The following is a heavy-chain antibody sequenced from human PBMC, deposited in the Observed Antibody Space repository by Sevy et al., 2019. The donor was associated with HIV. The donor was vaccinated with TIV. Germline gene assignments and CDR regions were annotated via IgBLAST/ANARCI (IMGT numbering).Heavy chain of an antibody. CDR2: VYSGGTT. J-gene: IGHJ5*02. D-gene: IGHD3-10*01. CDR3: ARHISFGELGSWFDP. Sequence: GGSLRLSCAASGFTVNSDYMSWVRQAPGKGLEWVSVVYSGGTTYYADSVKGRFTISRDNSKNILYLQMNSLRAEDTAVYYCARHISFGELGSWFDPWGQGTLGTVSS. V-gene: IGHV3-53*01. CDR1: GFTVNSDY.